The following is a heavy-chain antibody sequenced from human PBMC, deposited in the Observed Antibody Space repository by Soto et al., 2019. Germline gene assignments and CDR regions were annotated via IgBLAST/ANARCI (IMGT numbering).Heavy chain of an antibody. V-gene: IGHV1-18*01. Sequence: QVQLVQSGAAVKKPGASVKVSCKTSGYPFTSYGINWVRQAPGQGPEWMGWISAYNGKTSYTQKFQGRVTMTTDTSTSTAYMELRSLRSDDTAVYYCARDRLIAVTGLLHYWGQGPLVTVSS. D-gene: IGHD6-19*01. J-gene: IGHJ4*02. CDR2: ISAYNGKT. CDR3: ARDRLIAVTGLLHY. CDR1: GYPFTSYG.